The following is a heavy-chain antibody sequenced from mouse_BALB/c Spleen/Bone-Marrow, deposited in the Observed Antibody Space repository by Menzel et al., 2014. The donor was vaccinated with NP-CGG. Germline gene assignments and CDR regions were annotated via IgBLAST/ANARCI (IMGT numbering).Heavy chain of an antibody. J-gene: IGHJ2*01. CDR2: INGNGGST. D-gene: IGHD2-1*01. V-gene: IGHV5-6-3*01. CDR3: VGGNYGNYVDYFDF. CDR1: GFTFSNYG. Sequence: EVKVVDSGGGLVQPGGSLKLSCAASGFTFSNYGMSWVRQTPDKRLELVATINGNGGSTYYPDSVKGRFTISRDTAKNTLYLQMSSLKSEETAMYYCVGGNYGNYVDYFDFWGQGTTLTVSS.